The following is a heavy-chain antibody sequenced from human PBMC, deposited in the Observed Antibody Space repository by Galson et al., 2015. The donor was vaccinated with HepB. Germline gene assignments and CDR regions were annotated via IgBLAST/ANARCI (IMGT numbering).Heavy chain of an antibody. CDR2: ISGDGGSS. D-gene: IGHD3-16*01. CDR1: GFMFDTHA. V-gene: IGHV3-23*01. Sequence: SLRLSCAASGFMFDTHAMSWVRQVPGKGLKWVSGISGDGGSSFYADSMKGRLTISKDNSKDTVYLQINSARDEDTAVYYCAKGYGLFDSWGQGILVTVSS. CDR3: AKGYGLFDS. J-gene: IGHJ5*01.